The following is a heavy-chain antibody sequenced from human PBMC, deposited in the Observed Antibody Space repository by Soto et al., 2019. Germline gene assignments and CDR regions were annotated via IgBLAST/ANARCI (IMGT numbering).Heavy chain of an antibody. D-gene: IGHD3-9*01. CDR1: GFTFSSYA. CDR3: AKMGYDILTGYYEPGTAYFEY. Sequence: GGSLRLSCAASGFTFSSYAMSWVRQAPGKGLEWVSAISGSGGSTYYADSVKGRFTISRDNSKNTLYLQMNSLRAEDTAVYYCAKMGYDILTGYYEPGTAYFEYWGQGTLVTVSS. CDR2: ISGSGGST. V-gene: IGHV3-23*01. J-gene: IGHJ4*02.